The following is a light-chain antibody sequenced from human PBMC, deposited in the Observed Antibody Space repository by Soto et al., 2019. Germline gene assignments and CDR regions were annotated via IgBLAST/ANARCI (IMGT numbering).Light chain of an antibody. CDR3: QQYNNWPPLT. Sequence: EIVMTQSPATLSVSPGDRATLSCRASQSVSSSLAWYQQIPGQVPRLLIYDASTRATGIPARFGGSGSGTEFTLTISSLQSEDFAVYYCQQYNNWPPLTFGGGTKVELK. J-gene: IGKJ4*01. V-gene: IGKV3-15*01. CDR1: QSVSSS. CDR2: DAS.